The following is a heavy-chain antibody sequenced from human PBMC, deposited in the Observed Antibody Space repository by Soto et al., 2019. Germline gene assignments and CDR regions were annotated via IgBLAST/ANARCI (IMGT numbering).Heavy chain of an antibody. J-gene: IGHJ5*02. D-gene: IGHD3-22*01. CDR3: ARDRGRGYSYL. Sequence: TLSLTCTVSGGSSISGGYYWSWIRQHPGKGLEWIGYIHYSGSTYYNPSLKSRVTISVDTSKNQFSLKLSSVTAVDKAVYYCARDRGRGYSYLWGQGTLVTVSS. CDR2: IHYSGST. CDR1: GGSSISGGYY. V-gene: IGHV4-31*03.